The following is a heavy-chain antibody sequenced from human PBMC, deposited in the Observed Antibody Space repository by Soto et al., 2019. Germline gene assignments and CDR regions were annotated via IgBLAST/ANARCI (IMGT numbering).Heavy chain of an antibody. V-gene: IGHV3-53*01. CDR3: ARDPRGMATMT. CDR1: GFTVSSNY. CDR2: IYSGGST. D-gene: IGHD5-12*01. J-gene: IGHJ4*02. Sequence: GGSLRLSCAASGFTVSSNYMSWVRQAPGKGLEWVSVIYSGGSTYYADSVKGRFTISRDNSKNTLYLQMYSLRAEDTAVYYCARDPRGMATMTWGQGTLVTVSS.